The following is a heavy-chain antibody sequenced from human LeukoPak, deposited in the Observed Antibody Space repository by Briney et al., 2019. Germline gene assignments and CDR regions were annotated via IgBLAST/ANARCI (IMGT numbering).Heavy chain of an antibody. D-gene: IGHD6-13*01. V-gene: IGHV3-7*01. CDR3: ARAYSSSWYDLFDP. J-gene: IGHJ5*02. CDR1: GFTLSSHW. CDR2: MKQDGRDK. Sequence: PGGSLRPFYADPGFTLSSHWMTSVRQAPGKGLGWVANMKQDGRDKYYVASVKGPFTISRDNAKNSLYLQMNSLRAEDTAVYYCARAYSSSWYDLFDPWGQGTLVTVPS.